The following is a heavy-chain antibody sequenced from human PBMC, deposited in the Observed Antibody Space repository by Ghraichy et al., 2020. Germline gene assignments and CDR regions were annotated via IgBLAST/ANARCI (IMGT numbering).Heavy chain of an antibody. CDR1: GYTFTGYY. V-gene: IGHV1-2*02. CDR3: ARVRDPLNWGVFDY. Sequence: ASVKVSCKASGYTFTGYYMHWVRQAPGQGLEWMGWINPNSGGTNYAQKFQGRVTMTRDTSISTAYMELSRLRSDDTAVYCCARVRDPLNWGVFDYWGQGTLATVPS. D-gene: IGHD7-27*01. CDR2: INPNSGGT. J-gene: IGHJ4*02.